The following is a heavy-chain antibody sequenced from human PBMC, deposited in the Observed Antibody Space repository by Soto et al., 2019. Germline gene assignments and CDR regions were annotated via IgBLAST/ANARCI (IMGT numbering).Heavy chain of an antibody. V-gene: IGHV1-46*01. Sequence: ASVKVSCKASGYTFTSYYMHWVRQAHRQGLEWMGIINPSGGSTSYAQKFQGRVTMTRDTSTSTVYMELSSLRSEDTAVYYCVRTNRPNYYYYGMDVWGQGTTVTVSS. J-gene: IGHJ6*02. D-gene: IGHD2-8*01. CDR2: INPSGGST. CDR1: GYTFTSYY. CDR3: VRTNRPNYYYYGMDV.